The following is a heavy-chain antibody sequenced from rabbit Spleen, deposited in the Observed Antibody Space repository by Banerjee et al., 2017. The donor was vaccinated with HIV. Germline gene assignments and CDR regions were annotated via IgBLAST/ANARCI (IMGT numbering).Heavy chain of an antibody. CDR1: GFSFSNKAV. J-gene: IGHJ6*01. V-gene: IGHV1S45*01. CDR3: ARDTSSSFSSYGMDL. CDR2: INAGSSGFT. Sequence: QEQLVESGGGLVKPEGSLKLSCTASGFSFSNKAVMCWVRQAPGKGLEWIACINAGSSGFTYFASWAKGRFTISKTSSTTVTLQMTSLTAADTATYFCARDTSSSFSSYGMDLWGQGPWSPS. D-gene: IGHD1-1*01.